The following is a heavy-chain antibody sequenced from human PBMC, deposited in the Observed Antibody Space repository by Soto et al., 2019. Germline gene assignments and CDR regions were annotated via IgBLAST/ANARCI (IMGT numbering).Heavy chain of an antibody. CDR2: NYYSGIT. Sequence: QVQLQESGPGLVKPSQTLSLTCTVSGGSISSGGYYWTWIRQHPGKGLEWIGYNYYSGITYYNPSLKSRVTISLDRSKNQISLKLSSVTAADTAVYYCARGSSIAGLYYGMDVWGQGTTVTVSS. D-gene: IGHD6-6*01. CDR3: ARGSSIAGLYYGMDV. J-gene: IGHJ6*02. CDR1: GGSISSGGYY. V-gene: IGHV4-31*03.